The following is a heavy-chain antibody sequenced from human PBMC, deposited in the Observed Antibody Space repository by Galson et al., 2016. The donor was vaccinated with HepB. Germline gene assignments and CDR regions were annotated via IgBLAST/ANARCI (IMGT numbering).Heavy chain of an antibody. CDR1: GFTSGDYY. V-gene: IGHV3-11*01. J-gene: IGHJ4*02. CDR2: ITTPDNTV. CDR3: ARWRGGDFDS. Sequence: SLRLSCAGSGFTSGDYYMSWIRQAPGKGLEWISYITTPDNTVYDVDSVKGRFTTSRDNAKSSLFLQMHRLRAEDTAMYYCARWRGGDFDSWGQGTLITVSS. D-gene: IGHD3-16*01.